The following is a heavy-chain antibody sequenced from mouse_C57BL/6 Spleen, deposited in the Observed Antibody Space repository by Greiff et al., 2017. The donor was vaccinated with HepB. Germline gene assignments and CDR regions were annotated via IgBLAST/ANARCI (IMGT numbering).Heavy chain of an antibody. CDR2: IYPGSGST. J-gene: IGHJ3*01. CDR1: GYTFTSYW. V-gene: IGHV1-55*01. D-gene: IGHD2-4*01. Sequence: QVQLQQPGAELVKPGASVKMSCKASGYTFTSYWITWVKQRPGQGLEWIGDIYPGSGSTNYNEKFKSKATLTVDISSSTAYMQLSSLTSEDSAVYYCARQAYYDYGGVFAYWGQGTLVTVSA. CDR3: ARQAYYDYGGVFAY.